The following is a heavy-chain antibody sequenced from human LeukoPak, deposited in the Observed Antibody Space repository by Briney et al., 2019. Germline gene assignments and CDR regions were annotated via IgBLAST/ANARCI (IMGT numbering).Heavy chain of an antibody. CDR3: ARNYGSGRGSDALDI. D-gene: IGHD3-10*01. V-gene: IGHV3-33*08. J-gene: IGHJ3*02. Sequence: GGSLRLSCAASGFSFSNNAMNWVRQAPGKGLEWVAVIWYDGNNKNYADSVKGRFTISRDNSKNTLYLQMNSLRAEDTAVYYCARNYGSGRGSDALDIWGQGTMFTVSS. CDR2: IWYDGNNK. CDR1: GFSFSNNA.